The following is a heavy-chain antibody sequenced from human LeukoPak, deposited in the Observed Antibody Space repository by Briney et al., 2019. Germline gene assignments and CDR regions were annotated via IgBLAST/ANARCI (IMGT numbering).Heavy chain of an antibody. CDR1: GFTFSNYG. CDR3: AKGGLGATLYYFDY. Sequence: GGSLRLSCAASGFTFSNYGLHWVRQAPGKGLEWVAVISYDGSNAYYADSVKGRFTISRDNSKNTLHLQMNSLRAEDTAVYYCAKGGLGATLYYFDYWAQGTLVTVSS. J-gene: IGHJ4*02. CDR2: ISYDGSNA. V-gene: IGHV3-30*18. D-gene: IGHD1-26*01.